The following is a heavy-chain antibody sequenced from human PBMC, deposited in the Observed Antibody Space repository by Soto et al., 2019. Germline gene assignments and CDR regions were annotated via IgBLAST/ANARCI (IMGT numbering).Heavy chain of an antibody. Sequence: SETLSLTCTVSGGSISSYYWSWIRQPPGKGLEWIGYIYYSGSTNYNPSLKSRVTISVDTSKNQFSLKLSSVTAADTAVYYCARRDFDYAFDIWGQGTMVTVSS. CDR1: GGSISSYY. J-gene: IGHJ3*02. V-gene: IGHV4-59*08. D-gene: IGHD3-9*01. CDR2: IYYSGST. CDR3: ARRDFDYAFDI.